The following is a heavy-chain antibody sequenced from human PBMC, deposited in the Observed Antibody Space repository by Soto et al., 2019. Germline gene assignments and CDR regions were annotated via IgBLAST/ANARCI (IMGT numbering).Heavy chain of an antibody. Sequence: PSETLSITCAVSGYSISSSNWWGWLRQPPGTGVGWIGDSYESGTSYYNSSLKSRVTMSVDTSKNQFSLKLTSVTAVDTAVYYCARREIQGPIDYWGQGTLVTVSS. J-gene: IGHJ4*02. D-gene: IGHD1-26*01. CDR3: ARREIQGPIDY. CDR2: SYESGTS. V-gene: IGHV4-28*01. CDR1: GYSISSSNW.